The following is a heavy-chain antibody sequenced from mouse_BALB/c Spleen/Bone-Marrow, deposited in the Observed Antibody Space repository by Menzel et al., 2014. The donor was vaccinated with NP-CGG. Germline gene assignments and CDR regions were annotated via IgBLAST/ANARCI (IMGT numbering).Heavy chain of an antibody. CDR2: IYPGDGDT. CDR3: PRYSAAIDY. V-gene: IGHV1-80*01. CDR1: GYAFSAYW. D-gene: IGHD1-2*01. Sequence: QVQLLQSGAELVRPGSSVKISCKASGYAFSAYWMSWVKQTPGQGLEWIGTIYPGDGDTNYHGKFKGKATLTVDKSSSQVYMQQSSLTAEYYAVHFCPRYSAAIDYWGQGTTLTVSS. J-gene: IGHJ2*01.